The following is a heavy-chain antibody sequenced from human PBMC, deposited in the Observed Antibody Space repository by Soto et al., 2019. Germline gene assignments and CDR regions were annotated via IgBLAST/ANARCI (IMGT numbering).Heavy chain of an antibody. CDR1: GYTFTSYG. CDR2: ISAYNGNT. J-gene: IGHJ5*02. Sequence: AAVKVSCKASGYTFTSYGIIWVRQAPGQGLEGRGWISAYNGNTNYAQKLQGRVTISVGTSKTQFSLKLSSVTAAETAVYYCARDRYSSSWYHWFDPWGQGTLVTVSS. CDR3: ARDRYSSSWYHWFDP. D-gene: IGHD6-13*01. V-gene: IGHV1-18*01.